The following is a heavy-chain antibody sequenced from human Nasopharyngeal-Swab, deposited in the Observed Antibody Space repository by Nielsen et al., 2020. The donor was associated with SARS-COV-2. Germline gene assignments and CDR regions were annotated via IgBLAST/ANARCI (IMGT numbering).Heavy chain of an antibody. CDR2: IYYSGST. Sequence: SETLSLTCTVSGGSISSGGYYWSWIRQHPGKGLEWIGYIYYSGSTNYNSSLKSRVTISVDTSKNQFSLKLSSVTAADTAVYYCARLSPVVGGYQLLLKYFDYWGQGTLVTVSS. J-gene: IGHJ4*02. V-gene: IGHV4-31*03. D-gene: IGHD2-2*01. CDR1: GGSISSGGYY. CDR3: ARLSPVVGGYQLLLKYFDY.